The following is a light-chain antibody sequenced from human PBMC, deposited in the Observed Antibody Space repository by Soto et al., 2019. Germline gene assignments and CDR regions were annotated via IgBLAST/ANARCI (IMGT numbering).Light chain of an antibody. J-gene: IGKJ5*01. Sequence: EIVLTQSPDTLSLSPGERATLSCGASQSVGSSYLAWYQQKPGLAPRLLIYDASSRATGIPDRFSGSGSETDFTLTISRLEPEDFAVYYCQQYGSSPPITFGQGTRLEIK. V-gene: IGKV3D-20*01. CDR3: QQYGSSPPIT. CDR2: DAS. CDR1: QSVGSSY.